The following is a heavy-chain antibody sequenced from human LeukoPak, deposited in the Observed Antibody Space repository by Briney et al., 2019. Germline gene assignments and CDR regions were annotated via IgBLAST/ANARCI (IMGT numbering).Heavy chain of an antibody. J-gene: IGHJ4*02. Sequence: SETLSLTCAVYGGSFSGYYWSWIRQPPGKGLEWIGEINHSGSTNYNPSLKSRVTISVDTSKNQFSLKLSSVTAADTAVYYCARGEKTYYYGSGKLDYWGQGTLVTVSS. CDR1: GGSFSGYY. V-gene: IGHV4-34*01. CDR2: INHSGST. CDR3: ARGEKTYYYGSGKLDY. D-gene: IGHD3-10*01.